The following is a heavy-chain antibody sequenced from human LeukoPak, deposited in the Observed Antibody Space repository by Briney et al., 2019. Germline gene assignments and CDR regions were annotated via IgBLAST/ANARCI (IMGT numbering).Heavy chain of an antibody. J-gene: IGHJ4*02. CDR3: VRGGSYSPFDH. CDR2: IYNSGNT. CDR1: GGSLSTYY. V-gene: IGHV4-59*01. D-gene: IGHD1-26*01. Sequence: SETLSLTCSVSGGSLSTYYWSWIRQPPEKGLEWIGYIYNSGNTKYNPSLKSRVTISVDTSKSQFSLELTSVTAADTAVYYRVRGGSYSPFDHWGQGTLVTVSS.